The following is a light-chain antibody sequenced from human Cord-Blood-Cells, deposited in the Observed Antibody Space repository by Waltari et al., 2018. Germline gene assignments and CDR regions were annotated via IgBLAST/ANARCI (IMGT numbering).Light chain of an antibody. V-gene: IGLV2-14*03. CDR1: SSDVGGYNY. CDR3: SSYTSSSTWV. Sequence: QSALTLPASVSGSPGQLIPTSRPGTSSDVGGYNYVSWYQQHPGKAPKLMIYDVSNRPSGVSNRFSGSKSGNTASLTISGLQAEDEADYYCSSYTSSSTWVVGGGTKLTVL. J-gene: IGLJ3*02. CDR2: DVS.